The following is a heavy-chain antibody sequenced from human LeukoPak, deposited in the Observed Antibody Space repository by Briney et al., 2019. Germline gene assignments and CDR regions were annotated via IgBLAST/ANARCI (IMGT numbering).Heavy chain of an antibody. CDR1: GYTFTSYD. CDR2: MSPNSGNT. V-gene: IGHV1-8*01. CDR3: ARGKDSSGYYSFDY. J-gene: IGHJ4*02. D-gene: IGHD3-22*01. Sequence: ASVKVSCKASGYTFTSYDINWVRQATGQGLEWMGWMSPNSGNTGYAQKFQGRVTMTRNTSISTAYMELSSLRSEDTAVYYCARGKDSSGYYSFDYWGQGTLVTVSS.